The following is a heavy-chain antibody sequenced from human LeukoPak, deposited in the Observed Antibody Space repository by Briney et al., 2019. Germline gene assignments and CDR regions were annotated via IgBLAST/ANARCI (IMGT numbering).Heavy chain of an antibody. D-gene: IGHD2-21*01. CDR1: GGTFSSYA. J-gene: IGHJ6*02. CDR3: ARDRGGGWNYYYYYGMDV. V-gene: IGHV1-69*04. CDR2: IIPILGIA. Sequence: SVKVPCKASGGTFSSYAISWVRQAPGQGLEWMGRIIPILGIANYAQKFQGRVTITADKSTSTAYMELSSLRSEDTAVYYCARDRGGGWNYYYYYGMDVWGQGTTVTVSS.